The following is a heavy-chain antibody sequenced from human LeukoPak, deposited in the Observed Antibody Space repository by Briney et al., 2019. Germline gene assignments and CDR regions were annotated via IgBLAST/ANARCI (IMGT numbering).Heavy chain of an antibody. CDR2: INYSGST. J-gene: IGHJ4*02. CDR1: GGSISSYY. D-gene: IGHD1-26*01. CDR3: ARHPTYSGSSMYYFDY. V-gene: IGHV4-59*08. Sequence: WETLSLTCTVSGGSISSYYWSWIRQPPGKGLDWIGYINYSGSTNYNPSLKSRVTISVDTSKNQFSRKRSSVTAAHTAVYYCARHPTYSGSSMYYFDYWGQGTLVTVS.